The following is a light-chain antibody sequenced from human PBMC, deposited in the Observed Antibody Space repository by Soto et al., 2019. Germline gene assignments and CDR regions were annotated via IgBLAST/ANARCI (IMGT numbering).Light chain of an antibody. CDR3: HQYGISPFT. CDR1: QSVNNNY. V-gene: IGKV3-20*01. CDR2: GAS. J-gene: IGKJ3*01. Sequence: EIVLTQSPGTLSLSPGARATLSCRASQSVNNNYLVWYQQKPGQTPRLLIYGASNMATGIPDRFRGSGSGTDFTLTISTLEPEDFPVYYCHQYGISPFTFGPGTKVDIK.